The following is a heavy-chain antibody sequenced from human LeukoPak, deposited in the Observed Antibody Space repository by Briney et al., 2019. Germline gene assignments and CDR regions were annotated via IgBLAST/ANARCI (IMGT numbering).Heavy chain of an antibody. J-gene: IGHJ4*02. CDR3: ARGRDHYGGRTYYD. D-gene: IGHD4-23*01. CDR2: ISSSGSTI. V-gene: IGHV3-48*03. CDR1: GFTFSSYE. Sequence: GGSLRLSCAASGFTFSSYEMNWVRQAPGKGLVWVSYISSSGSTIYYADSVKGRFTISRDNAKNSLYLQMNSLRAEDTAVYYCARGRDHYGGRTYYDWGQGTLVTVSS.